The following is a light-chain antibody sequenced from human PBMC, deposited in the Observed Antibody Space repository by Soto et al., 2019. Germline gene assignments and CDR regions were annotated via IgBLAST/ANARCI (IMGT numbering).Light chain of an antibody. J-gene: IGLJ1*01. V-gene: IGLV2-14*01. CDR2: EVS. CDR3: SSYTRSSYV. Sequence: QSALTQPASVSGSPGQSITISCTGTSSDVGGYNYVSWYQQHPGKAPKLMIYEVSNRPSGVSNRFSGSKSGNTASLTISGLQAEDEADYYCSSYTRSSYVSGTGTKVTV. CDR1: SSDVGGYNY.